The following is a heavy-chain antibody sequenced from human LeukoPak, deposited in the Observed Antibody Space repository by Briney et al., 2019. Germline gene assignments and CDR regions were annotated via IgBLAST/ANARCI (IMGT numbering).Heavy chain of an antibody. CDR1: GGSISSYY. D-gene: IGHD3-3*01. CDR3: ARAYEYYDFWSGYYDKWFDP. CDR2: IYYSGST. V-gene: IGHV4-59*01. J-gene: IGHJ5*02. Sequence: SETLSLTCTVSGGSISSYYWSWIRQPPGKGLEWIGYIYYSGSTNYNPSLKSRVTISVDTSKNQFSLKLSSVTAADTAVYYCARAYEYYDFWSGYYDKWFDPWGQGTLVTVSS.